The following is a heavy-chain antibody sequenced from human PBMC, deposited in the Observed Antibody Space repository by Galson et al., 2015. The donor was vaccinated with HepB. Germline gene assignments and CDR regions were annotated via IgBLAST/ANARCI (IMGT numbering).Heavy chain of an antibody. J-gene: IGHJ4*02. D-gene: IGHD3-10*01. Sequence: SLRLSCAASGFTFSSYAMHWVRQAPGKGLEWVAVISYDGSNKYYADSVKGRFTISRDNSKNTLYLQMNSLRAEDTAVYYCARGFRVGSGYYFDYWGQGTLVTVSS. CDR3: ARGFRVGSGYYFDY. CDR1: GFTFSSYA. V-gene: IGHV3-30*04. CDR2: ISYDGSNK.